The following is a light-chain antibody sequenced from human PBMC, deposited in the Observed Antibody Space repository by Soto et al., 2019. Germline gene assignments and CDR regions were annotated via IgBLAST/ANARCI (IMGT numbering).Light chain of an antibody. V-gene: IGLV2-14*01. J-gene: IGLJ2*01. CDR2: DVA. CDR1: SSDVGAYNY. Sequence: QSALTQPASVSASPGQSITISCTGTSSDVGAYNYVSWYQQPPGKAPTLIIYDVAVRPSGVSSRFSGSKSANTASLTISGLQAEDEGDYYCTSYTTSTSVAFGGGTKVTVL. CDR3: TSYTTSTSVA.